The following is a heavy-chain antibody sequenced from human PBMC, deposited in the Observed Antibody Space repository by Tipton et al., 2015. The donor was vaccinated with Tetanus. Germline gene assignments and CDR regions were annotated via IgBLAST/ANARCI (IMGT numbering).Heavy chain of an antibody. CDR2: ISHDGSDK. D-gene: IGHD3-22*01. CDR1: GFTFSSHG. J-gene: IGHJ2*01. CDR3: ARDSYYYDRRSFPGYFDL. Sequence: SLRLSCAASGFTFSSHGMHWVRQAPGKGLEWVAVISHDGSDKYYAESVKGRFTISRDNSKNTLYLQMNSLRAEDTAVYYCARDSYYYDRRSFPGYFDLWGRGTLVTVSS. V-gene: IGHV3-30*03.